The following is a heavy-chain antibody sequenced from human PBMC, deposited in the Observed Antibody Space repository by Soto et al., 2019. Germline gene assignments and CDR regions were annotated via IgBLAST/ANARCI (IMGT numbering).Heavy chain of an antibody. V-gene: IGHV3-23*01. D-gene: IGHD1-7*01. J-gene: IGHJ4*02. Sequence: GSLRLSCAASGFTFNNYAMSWVRQAPGKGLEWVSAISANGQGIYYADSVKGRFIISRDSSKNTVFLHMDSLTAEDTAVYYCATDRNYPRDQFHIWGQGTLVTVSS. CDR3: ATDRNYPRDQFHI. CDR2: ISANGQGI. CDR1: GFTFNNYA.